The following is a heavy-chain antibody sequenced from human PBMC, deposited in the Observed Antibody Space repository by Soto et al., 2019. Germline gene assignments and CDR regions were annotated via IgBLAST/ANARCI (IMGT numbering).Heavy chain of an antibody. D-gene: IGHD6-19*01. V-gene: IGHV3-30-3*01. J-gene: IGHJ4*02. Sequence: GGSLRLSCAASGFTFNSYAMHWVRQAPGKGLEWVAVISYDGDNKYYADSVKGRFTISRDNSKNTLYLQMNSLRAEDTAVYYCARDPGSGWPPFDYWGQGTLVTVSS. CDR3: ARDPGSGWPPFDY. CDR2: ISYDGDNK. CDR1: GFTFNSYA.